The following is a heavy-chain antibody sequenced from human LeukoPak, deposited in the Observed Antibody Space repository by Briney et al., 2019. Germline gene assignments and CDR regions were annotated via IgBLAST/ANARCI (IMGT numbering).Heavy chain of an antibody. Sequence: GGSLRLSCAASGFTFSSYSMNWVRQAPGKGLEWVSSISSSSSYIYYADSVKGRFTISRDNAKNSLYLQMNSLRAEDTAVYYCASDATSGGYLRDAFDIWGQGTMVTVSS. V-gene: IGHV3-21*01. D-gene: IGHD1-26*01. CDR1: GFTFSSYS. CDR2: ISSSSSYI. CDR3: ASDATSGGYLRDAFDI. J-gene: IGHJ3*02.